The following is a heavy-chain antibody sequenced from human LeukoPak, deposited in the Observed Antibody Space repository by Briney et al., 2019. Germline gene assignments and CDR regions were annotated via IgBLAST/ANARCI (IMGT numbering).Heavy chain of an antibody. Sequence: ASVKVSCKVSGYTLTELSMHWVRQAPGQGLEWMGWISAYNGNTNYAQKLQGRVTMTTDTSTSTAYMELRSLRSDDTAVYYCARVRTGYSSGWYRPFDYWGQGTLVTVSS. CDR2: ISAYNGNT. J-gene: IGHJ4*02. D-gene: IGHD6-19*01. CDR1: GYTLTELS. CDR3: ARVRTGYSSGWYRPFDY. V-gene: IGHV1-18*01.